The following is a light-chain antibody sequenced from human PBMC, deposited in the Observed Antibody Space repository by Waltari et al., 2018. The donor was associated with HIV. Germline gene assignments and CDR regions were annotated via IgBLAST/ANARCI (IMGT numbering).Light chain of an antibody. V-gene: IGLV1-40*01. Sequence: QSELTQPPSVSAAPGQRVTISCTGSSSNIGAGYDVHWYQQVPGRAPKVVIYGNSNRPSGVPDRFSGSKSGSSASLAISGLRSEDEADYYCAAWDDSLSGHVVFGGGTKLTVL. CDR1: SSNIGAGYD. CDR2: GNS. CDR3: AAWDDSLSGHVV. J-gene: IGLJ2*01.